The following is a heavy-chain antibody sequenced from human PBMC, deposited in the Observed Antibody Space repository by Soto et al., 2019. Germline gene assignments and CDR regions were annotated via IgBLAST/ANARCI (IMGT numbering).Heavy chain of an antibody. CDR3: ARGGGRDCSDSNCYRVMVLGS. CDR1: GGSFSDYY. Sequence: QVQLQQWGAGLLKPSETLSLTCAVYGGSFSDYYWNWIRQPPGKGLEWIGEINHSESTNYNPSLKPQATRSVHTSTNQLSHHLSSLTAADSAVYYCARGGGRDCSDSNCYRVMVLGSWGEGTLVTVSS. J-gene: IGHJ5*02. V-gene: IGHV4-34*01. CDR2: INHSEST. D-gene: IGHD2-15*01.